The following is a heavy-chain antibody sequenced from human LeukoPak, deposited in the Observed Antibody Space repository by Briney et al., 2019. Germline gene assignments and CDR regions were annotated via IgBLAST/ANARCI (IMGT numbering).Heavy chain of an antibody. J-gene: IGHJ6*04. CDR2: ISSSSSYT. CDR1: GFTFSDYY. V-gene: IGHV3-11*06. D-gene: IGHD5-12*01. Sequence: GGSLRLSCAASGFTFSDYYMSWIRQAPGKGLEWVSYISSSSSYTNYADSVKGRFTISRDNAKNSLYLQMNSLRAEDTAVYYCARDRSGYSGYVSLGDYYGMDVWGKGTTVTVSS. CDR3: ARDRSGYSGYVSLGDYYGMDV.